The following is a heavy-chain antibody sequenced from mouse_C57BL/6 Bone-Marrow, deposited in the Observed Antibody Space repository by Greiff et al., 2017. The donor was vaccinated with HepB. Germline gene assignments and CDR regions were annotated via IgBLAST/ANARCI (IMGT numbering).Heavy chain of an antibody. D-gene: IGHD1-1*01. CDR2: ISGGGGNT. CDR1: GFTFSSYT. J-gene: IGHJ1*03. CDR3: ARQVFITTVVEYFDV. V-gene: IGHV5-9*01. Sequence: EVNVVESGGGLVKPGGSLKLSCAASGFTFSSYTMSWVRQTPEKRLEWVATISGGGGNTYYPDSVKGRFTISRDNAKNTLYLQMSSLRSEDTALYYCARQVFITTVVEYFDVWGTGTTVTVSS.